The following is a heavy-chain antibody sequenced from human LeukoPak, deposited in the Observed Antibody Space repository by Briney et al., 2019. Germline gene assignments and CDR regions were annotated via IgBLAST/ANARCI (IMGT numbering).Heavy chain of an antibody. V-gene: IGHV4-34*10. Sequence: PSETLSLTCAVYGGSFSGDFWSWIRQSPGKGLEWIGEINHGGSTTYNPSLQSRVTMSVDTSTNQISLRLTSVTAADTAVYFCATLVSTRYYFDYWGQGTLVTVSS. D-gene: IGHD5/OR15-5a*01. J-gene: IGHJ4*02. CDR2: INHGGST. CDR1: GGSFSGDF. CDR3: ATLVSTRYYFDY.